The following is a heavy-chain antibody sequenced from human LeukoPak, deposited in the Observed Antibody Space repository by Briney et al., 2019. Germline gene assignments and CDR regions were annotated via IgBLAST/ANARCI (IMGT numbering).Heavy chain of an antibody. CDR1: GFTFSSYS. CDR3: ARARGIAARPVGLNWFDP. D-gene: IGHD6-6*01. Sequence: GGSLRLSCAASGFTFSSYSMHWVRQAPGKGLEYVSAISSNGGSTYYANSVKGRFTISRDNSKNTLYLQMGSLRAEDMAVYYCARARGIAARPVGLNWFDPWGQGTLVTVSS. V-gene: IGHV3-64*01. J-gene: IGHJ5*02. CDR2: ISSNGGST.